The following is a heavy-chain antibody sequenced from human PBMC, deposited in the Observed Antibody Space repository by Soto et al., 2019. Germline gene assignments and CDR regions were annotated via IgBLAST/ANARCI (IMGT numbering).Heavy chain of an antibody. CDR3: ARERKGFGYIEY. CDR2: MFHGGTT. J-gene: IGHJ4*02. Sequence: SETLSLTCTVSGSISGYYWSWVRQPPGKRLEWIGYMFHGGTTKYNPSLQSRVTLSLDTARNQFSLSLTSVTAADTAFYYCARERKGFGYIEYWGRGALVTVSS. CDR1: GSISGYY. V-gene: IGHV4-59*01. D-gene: IGHD2-15*01.